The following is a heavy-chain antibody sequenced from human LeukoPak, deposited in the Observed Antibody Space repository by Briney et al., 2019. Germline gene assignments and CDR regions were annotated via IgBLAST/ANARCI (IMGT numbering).Heavy chain of an antibody. D-gene: IGHD3-22*01. CDR3: AIYYYDSSGYYPSGY. V-gene: IGHV3-7*01. Sequence: GGSLRLSCAASGFTFSSYWMSWVRQAPGKGLEWVANIKQDGTEKYYVDSVRGRFTISRDNAKNSVYLQMNSLRAEDTAVYYCAIYYYDSSGYYPSGYWGQGTLVTVSS. J-gene: IGHJ4*02. CDR2: IKQDGTEK. CDR1: GFTFSSYW.